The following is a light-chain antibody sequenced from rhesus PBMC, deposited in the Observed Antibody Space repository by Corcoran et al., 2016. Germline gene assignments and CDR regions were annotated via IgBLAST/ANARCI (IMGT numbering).Light chain of an antibody. Sequence: DIQMTQSPSSLSASVGDRVTVTCRASQDINKELSWYQQKQGKAPTLLIYAASSLQTGVSSRFSGSGSGTEYTLTISSLQPEDVATYYCLQDYTTPWTFGQGTKVELK. V-gene: IGKV1-94*01. CDR3: LQDYTTPWT. J-gene: IGKJ1*01. CDR2: AAS. CDR1: QDINKE.